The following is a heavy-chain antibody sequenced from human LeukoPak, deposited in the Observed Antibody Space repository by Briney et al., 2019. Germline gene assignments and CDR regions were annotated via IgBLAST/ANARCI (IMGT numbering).Heavy chain of an antibody. Sequence: GGSLRLSCTVSGFTFTSYAMTWVRQAPGKGLEWVSGISGSGGHTYNADSVEGRFTISRDNSKNTVSLQLSSLRAEDTAVYFCAKDREDSAMISGVFDLWGRGTLVTVSS. CDR3: AKDREDSAMISGVFDL. D-gene: IGHD5-18*01. CDR2: ISGSGGHT. J-gene: IGHJ2*01. CDR1: GFTFTSYA. V-gene: IGHV3-23*01.